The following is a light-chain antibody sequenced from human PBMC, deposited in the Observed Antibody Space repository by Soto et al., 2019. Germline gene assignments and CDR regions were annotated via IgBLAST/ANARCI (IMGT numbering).Light chain of an antibody. Sequence: SPGERATLSCRASQSVSNDYLAWYQQKPGQAPRLLIYGASNRATGIPDRFSGSGSGTDFTLTISRLEPEDFAVYYCQQYGSSGTFGQGTTVDIK. CDR1: QSVSNDY. J-gene: IGKJ1*01. CDR2: GAS. CDR3: QQYGSSGT. V-gene: IGKV3-20*01.